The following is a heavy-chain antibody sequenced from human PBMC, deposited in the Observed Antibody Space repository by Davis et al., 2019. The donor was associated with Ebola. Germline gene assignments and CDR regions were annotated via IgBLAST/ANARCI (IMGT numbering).Heavy chain of an antibody. V-gene: IGHV1-8*03. D-gene: IGHD6-13*01. CDR3: AREGSSPDAFDI. J-gene: IGHJ3*02. CDR2: MNPNSGNT. CDR1: GYTFTSYD. Sequence: ASVKVSCKASGYTFTSYDINWVRQATGQGLEWMGWMNPNSGNTGYAQKFQGRVTITRNTSISTAYMELSSLRSEDTAVYYCAREGSSPDAFDIWGQGTMVTVSS.